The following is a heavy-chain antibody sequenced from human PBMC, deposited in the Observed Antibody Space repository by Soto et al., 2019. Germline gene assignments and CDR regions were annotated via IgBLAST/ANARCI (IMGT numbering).Heavy chain of an antibody. CDR1: GFTXSSSA. Sequence: SXKVSFKASGFTXSSSAVKLVRQARGQRLEWIGWIVVGSGNTNYAQKFQERVTITREMSTSTAYMELSSLRSEDTAVYYCAADRGRGGYWGQGTLGTVSS. V-gene: IGHV1-58*01. D-gene: IGHD3-10*01. J-gene: IGHJ4*02. CDR2: IVVGSGNT. CDR3: AADRGRGGY.